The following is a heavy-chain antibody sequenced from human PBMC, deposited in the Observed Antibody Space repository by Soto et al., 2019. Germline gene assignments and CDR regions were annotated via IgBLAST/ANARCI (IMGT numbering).Heavy chain of an antibody. D-gene: IGHD3-3*01. CDR1: GFSLSTSGVG. CDR3: AHENSFWSGYYSSSSSWFDP. V-gene: IGHV2-5*01. CDR2: IYWNDDK. Sequence: SGPTLVNPTQTLTLTCTFSGFSLSTSGVGVGWIRQPPGKALEWLALIYWNDDKRYSPSLKSRLTITKDTSKNQVVLTMTNMDPVDTATYYCAHENSFWSGYYSSSSSWFDPWGQGTLVTVSS. J-gene: IGHJ5*02.